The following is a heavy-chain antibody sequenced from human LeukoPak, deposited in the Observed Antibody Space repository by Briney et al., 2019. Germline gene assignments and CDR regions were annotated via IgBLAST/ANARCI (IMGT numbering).Heavy chain of an antibody. CDR2: ISSSSSYI. CDR1: GFTFSSYA. J-gene: IGHJ4*02. Sequence: GGSLRLSCAASGFTFSSYAMSWVRQAPGKGLEWVSSISSSSSYIYYADSVKGRFTISRDNAKNSLYLQMNSLRAEDTAVYYCASSWSGYYYYFDYWGQGTLVTVSS. D-gene: IGHD3-3*01. CDR3: ASSWSGYYYYFDY. V-gene: IGHV3-21*01.